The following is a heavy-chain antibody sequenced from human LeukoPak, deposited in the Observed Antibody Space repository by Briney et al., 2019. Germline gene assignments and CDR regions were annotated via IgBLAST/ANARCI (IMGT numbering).Heavy chain of an antibody. CDR3: ANTDGGSRAYYDFWSGWSVLGY. D-gene: IGHD3-3*01. V-gene: IGHV3-23*01. CDR2: IRSPCAGS. Sequence: GGTLRLSCAASGFTFSSYAMSWVRQAPGKGLEWVSAIRSPCAGSYYADSVKGRFTNSRYNSKNTLYLQMNSLRAEDTAVYYCANTDGGSRAYYDFWSGWSVLGYWGQGTLVTVFS. J-gene: IGHJ4*02. CDR1: GFTFSSYA.